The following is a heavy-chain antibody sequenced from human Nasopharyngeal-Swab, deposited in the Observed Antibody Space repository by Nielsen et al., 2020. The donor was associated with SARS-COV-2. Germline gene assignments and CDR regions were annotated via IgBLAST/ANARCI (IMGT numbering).Heavy chain of an antibody. J-gene: IGHJ4*02. CDR1: GGSISSGSYY. CDR3: ARDRKEMSGYGDGPLDY. CDR2: IYTSGST. V-gene: IGHV4-61*02. D-gene: IGHD4-17*01. Sequence: TLSLTCTVSGGSISSGSYYWSWIRQPAGKGLEWIGRIYTSGSTNYNPSLKSRVTMSVDTSKNQFSLKLSSVTAADTAVYYCARDRKEMSGYGDGPLDYWGQGTLVTVSS.